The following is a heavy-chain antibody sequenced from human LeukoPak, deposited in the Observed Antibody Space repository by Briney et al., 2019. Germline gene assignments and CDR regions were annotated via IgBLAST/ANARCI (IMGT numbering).Heavy chain of an antibody. J-gene: IGHJ6*03. CDR2: INPNSGGT. Sequence: GASVKVSCKASGYTFTGYYMHWVRQAPGQGLEWMGWINPNSGGTNYAQKFQGRVTITRNTSISTAYMELSSLRSEDTAVYYCARGIRRIWSSSWNPLRYYYYMDVWGKGTTVTVSS. V-gene: IGHV1-2*02. CDR3: ARGIRRIWSSSWNPLRYYYYMDV. D-gene: IGHD6-13*01. CDR1: GYTFTGYY.